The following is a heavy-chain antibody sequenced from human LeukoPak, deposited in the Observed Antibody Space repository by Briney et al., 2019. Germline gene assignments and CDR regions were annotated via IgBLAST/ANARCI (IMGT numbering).Heavy chain of an antibody. CDR2: IKQDGSEK. CDR1: GFTFSSYW. D-gene: IGHD3-3*01. J-gene: IGHJ4*02. CDR3: ARGTYYDFWSGYYQYYFDY. Sequence: GGSLRLSCAASGFTFSSYWMSWVRQAPGKGLEWVANIKQDGSEKYYVDSVKGRFTISRDNAKNSLYLQMNSLRAEDTAVYYCARGTYYDFWSGYYQYYFDYWGQGTLVTVSS. V-gene: IGHV3-7*01.